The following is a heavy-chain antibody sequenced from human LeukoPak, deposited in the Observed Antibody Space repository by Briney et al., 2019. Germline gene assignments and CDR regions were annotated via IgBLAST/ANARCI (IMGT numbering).Heavy chain of an antibody. CDR1: GFTFSNYA. CDR3: AKNQGQWLVPVDY. J-gene: IGHJ4*02. V-gene: IGHV3-23*01. D-gene: IGHD6-19*01. Sequence: GGSLRLSCAASGFTFSNYAMSWVRQAPGKGLEWVSSMSGSGGSTYYADSVKGRFTISRDNSKNTLYLQMNYLRAEDTALYYCAKNQGQWLVPVDYWGQGTLVTVSS. CDR2: MSGSGGST.